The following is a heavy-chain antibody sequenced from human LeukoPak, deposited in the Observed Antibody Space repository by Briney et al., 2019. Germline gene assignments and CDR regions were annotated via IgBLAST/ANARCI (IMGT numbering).Heavy chain of an antibody. D-gene: IGHD3-3*02. CDR1: GGTYSSYS. V-gene: IGHV1-69*04. J-gene: IGHJ4*02. CDR3: ARGPSTVSSFYEH. CDR2: INPNLGLP. Sequence: GASVKVSCKASGGTYSSYSISWVRQAPGQGLEWGGRINPNLGLPSHTQKLQGRVTITADKSTRTVYMELSSLRSEDTAVYYCARGPSTVSSFYEHWGQGTLVTVSS.